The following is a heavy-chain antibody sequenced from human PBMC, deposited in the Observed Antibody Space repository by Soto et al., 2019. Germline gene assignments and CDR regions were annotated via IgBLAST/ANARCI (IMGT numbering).Heavy chain of an antibody. CDR1: GFTFSSYS. D-gene: IGHD2-2*01. Sequence: GGSLRLSCAASGFTFSSYSMNWFRQAPGKGLEWVSSISSSSSYIYYADSVKGRFTISRDNAKNSLYLQMNSLRAEDTAVYYCARDRSVVVPAAMRGAYYYGMDVWGQGTTVTGSS. J-gene: IGHJ6*02. CDR2: ISSSSSYI. V-gene: IGHV3-21*01. CDR3: ARDRSVVVPAAMRGAYYYGMDV.